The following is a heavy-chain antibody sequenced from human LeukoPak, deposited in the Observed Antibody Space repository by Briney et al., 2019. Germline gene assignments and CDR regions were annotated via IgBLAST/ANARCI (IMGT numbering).Heavy chain of an antibody. J-gene: IGHJ3*02. CDR1: GGSFSSGGYS. Sequence: SQTLSLTCAVSGGSFSSGGYSWSWIRQPPGKGLEWIGYIYHSGSTYYNPSLKSRVTISVDRSKNQFSLKLSSVTAADTAVYYCARVVKDAFDIWGQGTMVTVSS. CDR3: ARVVKDAFDI. V-gene: IGHV4-30-2*01. CDR2: IYHSGST.